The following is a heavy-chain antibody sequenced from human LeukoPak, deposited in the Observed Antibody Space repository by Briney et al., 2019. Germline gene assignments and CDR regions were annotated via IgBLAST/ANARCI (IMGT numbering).Heavy chain of an antibody. V-gene: IGHV3-30*18. CDR1: GFTFNSYG. J-gene: IGHJ6*02. CDR2: ISYDGGNK. D-gene: IGHD4-17*01. CDR3: AKGKGDYVYYYYGMDV. Sequence: GRSLRLSCAASGFTFNSYGMHWVRQAPGKGLEWVATISYDGGNKYYADSVKGRFTISRDNSKNTLYLQMNSLRAEDTAVYYCAKGKGDYVYYYYGMDVWGQGTTVTVSS.